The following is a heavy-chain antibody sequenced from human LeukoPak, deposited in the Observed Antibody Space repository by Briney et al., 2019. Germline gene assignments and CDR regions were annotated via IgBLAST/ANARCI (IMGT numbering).Heavy chain of an antibody. Sequence: GGCLRLSCAASGFTFSSYGMHWVRQAPGKGLEWVAVISYDGSNKYYADSVKGRFTISRDNSKNTLYLQMNSLRAEDTAVYYCAKDPGGYSHVFGAFDIWGQGTMVTVSS. CDR2: ISYDGSNK. CDR1: GFTFSSYG. V-gene: IGHV3-30*18. CDR3: AKDPGGYSHVFGAFDI. J-gene: IGHJ3*02. D-gene: IGHD5-18*01.